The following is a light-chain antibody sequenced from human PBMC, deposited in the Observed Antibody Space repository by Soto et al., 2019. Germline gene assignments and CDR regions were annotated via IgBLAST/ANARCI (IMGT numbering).Light chain of an antibody. Sequence: DIQMTQSPSNLSASVGDRVTITCRGSQSISSWLAWYQQRPGKAPKLLIYDASSLESGVPSRFSGSGSGTDFTLTISSLPPEEFATYYCQQSYSTLTFGGWTKVDIK. CDR3: QQSYSTLT. CDR1: QSISSW. J-gene: IGKJ4*01. V-gene: IGKV1-5*01. CDR2: DAS.